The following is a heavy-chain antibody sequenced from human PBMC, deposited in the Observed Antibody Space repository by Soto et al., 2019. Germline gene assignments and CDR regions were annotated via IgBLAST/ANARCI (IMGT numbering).Heavy chain of an antibody. J-gene: IGHJ4*02. V-gene: IGHV1-46*01. CDR1: GYTFTSYY. CDR2: INPSGGST. CDR3: ARDRYDIFTGYYKWLY. D-gene: IGHD3-9*01. Sequence: ASVKVSCKASGYTFTSYYMHWVRQAPGQGLEWMGIINPSGGSTSYAQKFQGRVTMTRDTSTSTVYMELSSLRSEDTAVYYCARDRYDIFTGYYKWLYWGQGTLVTVSS.